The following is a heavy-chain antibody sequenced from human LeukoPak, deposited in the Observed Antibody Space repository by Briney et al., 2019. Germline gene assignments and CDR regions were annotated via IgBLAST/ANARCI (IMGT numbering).Heavy chain of an antibody. CDR1: GFTFSSYG. J-gene: IGHJ4*02. CDR2: IWYDGSNK. D-gene: IGHD5-18*01. V-gene: IGHV3-33*01. Sequence: SGRSLRLSCAASGFTFSSYGMHWVRQAPGKGLEWVAVIWYDGSNKYYADSVKGRFTISRDNSKNTLYLQMNSLRAEDTAVYYCARDSLGSGDVDTAMAHLDYWGQGTLVTVSS. CDR3: ARDSLGSGDVDTAMAHLDY.